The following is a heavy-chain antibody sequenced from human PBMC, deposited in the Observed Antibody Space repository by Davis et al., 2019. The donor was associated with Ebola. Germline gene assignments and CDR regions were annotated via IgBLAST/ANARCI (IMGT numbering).Heavy chain of an antibody. CDR1: GGTFSSYA. J-gene: IGHJ4*02. CDR2: IIPIFGTA. V-gene: IGHV1-69*13. CDR3: ATLPQYYYDSSGYNFDY. D-gene: IGHD3-22*01. Sequence: SVKVSCKASGGTFSSYAISWVRQAPGQGLEWMGGIIPIFGTANYAQKFQGRVTITADESTSTAYMELSSLRSEDTAVYYCATLPQYYYDSSGYNFDYWGQGTLVTVSS.